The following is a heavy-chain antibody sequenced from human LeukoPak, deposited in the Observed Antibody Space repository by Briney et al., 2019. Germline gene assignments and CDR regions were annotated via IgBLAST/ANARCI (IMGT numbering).Heavy chain of an antibody. CDR2: ISGSGGYT. CDR3: AKALRQQLVRDYYFYY. D-gene: IGHD6-6*01. Sequence: QPGGSLRLSCAASGFTFSIYAMSWVRRASGRGLEWVSTISGSGGYTYYADSVKGRYTISRDNSKNTLYLQMNSLRVEDTAVYYCAKALRQQLVRDYYFYYWGQGTLVTVSS. CDR1: GFTFSIYA. V-gene: IGHV3-23*01. J-gene: IGHJ4*02.